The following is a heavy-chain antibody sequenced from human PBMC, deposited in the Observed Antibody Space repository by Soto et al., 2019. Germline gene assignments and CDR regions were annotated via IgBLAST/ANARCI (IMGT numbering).Heavy chain of an antibody. J-gene: IGHJ4*02. V-gene: IGHV4-59*12. CDR3: ASAPLVGYCSSTSCLGPFDY. D-gene: IGHD2-2*01. Sequence: SETLSLTCTVSGGSISSYYWTWIRQPPGKGLEWIGYIYYSGSTNYNPSLKSRVTISVDTSKNQFSLKLSSVTAADTAVYYCASAPLVGYCSSTSCLGPFDYWGQGTLVTVSS. CDR1: GGSISSYY. CDR2: IYYSGST.